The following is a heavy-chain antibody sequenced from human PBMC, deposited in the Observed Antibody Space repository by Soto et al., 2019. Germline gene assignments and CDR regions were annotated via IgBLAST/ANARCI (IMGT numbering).Heavy chain of an antibody. J-gene: IGHJ5*02. CDR3: ARTMTTESWFDP. CDR2: IYYSGST. Sequence: PSETLSLTCTVSGGSISSYYWSWIRQPPGKGLEWIGYIYYSGSTNYNPSLKSRVTISVDTSKNQFSLKLSSVTAADTAVYYCARTMTTESWFDPWGQGTLVTVS. D-gene: IGHD4-4*01. CDR1: GGSISSYY. V-gene: IGHV4-59*01.